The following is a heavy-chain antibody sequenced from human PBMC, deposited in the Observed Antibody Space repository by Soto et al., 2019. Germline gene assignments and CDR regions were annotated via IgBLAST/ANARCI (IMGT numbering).Heavy chain of an antibody. D-gene: IGHD3-9*01. CDR1: GFTFSSYG. V-gene: IGHV3-33*01. CDR3: ARGRDVLRYFDWLRRSWFDP. CDR2: IWYDGSNK. Sequence: QVQLVESGGGVVQPGRSLRLSCAASGFTFSSYGMHWVRQAPGKGLEWVAVIWYDGSNKYYADSVKGRFTISRDNSKNTLYLQLNSLRAEDTAVYYCARGRDVLRYFDWLRRSWFDPWGQGTLVTVSS. J-gene: IGHJ5*02.